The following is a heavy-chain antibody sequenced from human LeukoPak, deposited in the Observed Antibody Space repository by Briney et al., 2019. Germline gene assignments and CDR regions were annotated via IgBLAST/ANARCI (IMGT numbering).Heavy chain of an antibody. CDR3: ASGQKLGF. D-gene: IGHD6-13*01. J-gene: IGHJ4*02. Sequence: GGSLRLSCVASGFTFSSYWMSWVRQAPGKGLEWVANIKQDGSDKYHVDSVKGRFTISRDNAKNSLYLQMNSLRAEDTAVYYCASGQKLGFWGQGTLVAVSS. V-gene: IGHV3-7*01. CDR2: IKQDGSDK. CDR1: GFTFSSYW.